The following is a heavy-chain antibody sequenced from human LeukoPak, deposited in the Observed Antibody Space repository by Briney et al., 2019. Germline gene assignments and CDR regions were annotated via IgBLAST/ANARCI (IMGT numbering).Heavy chain of an antibody. D-gene: IGHD6-13*01. Sequence: SETLSLTCTVSGGSISSYYWSWIRQPPGKGLEWIGYVYYSGSTNYNPSLKSRVTISVDTSKNQFSLKLSSVTAADTAVYYCARKPRIADGYMDVWGKGTTVTVSS. CDR3: ARKPRIADGYMDV. V-gene: IGHV4-59*01. CDR2: VYYSGST. CDR1: GGSISSYY. J-gene: IGHJ6*03.